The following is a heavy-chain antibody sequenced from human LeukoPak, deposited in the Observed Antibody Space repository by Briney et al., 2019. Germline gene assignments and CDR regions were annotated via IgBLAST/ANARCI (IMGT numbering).Heavy chain of an antibody. V-gene: IGHV4-34*01. D-gene: IGHD3-10*01. CDR2: INHSGST. Sequence: SGTLSLTCAVYGGSFSGYYWSWIRQPPGKGLEWIGEINHSGSTNYNPSLKSRVTISVDTSKNQFSLKLSSVTAADTAVYYCARGSLLWFGELLSGWFDPWGQGTLVTVSS. CDR1: GGSFSGYY. CDR3: ARGSLLWFGELLSGWFDP. J-gene: IGHJ5*02.